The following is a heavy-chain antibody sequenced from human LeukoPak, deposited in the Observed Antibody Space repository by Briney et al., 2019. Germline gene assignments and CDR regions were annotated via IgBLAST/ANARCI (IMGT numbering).Heavy chain of an antibody. CDR3: ARGVTMVRGVIKYYYYYMDV. CDR2: INHSGST. Sequence: PSEALSLTCAVYGGSFSGYYWSWIRQPPGKGLEWIGEINHSGSTNYNPSLKSRVTISVDTSKNQFPLKLSSVTAADTAVYYCARGVTMVRGVIKYYYYYMDVWGKGTTVTVSS. CDR1: GGSFSGYY. J-gene: IGHJ6*03. V-gene: IGHV4-34*01. D-gene: IGHD3-10*01.